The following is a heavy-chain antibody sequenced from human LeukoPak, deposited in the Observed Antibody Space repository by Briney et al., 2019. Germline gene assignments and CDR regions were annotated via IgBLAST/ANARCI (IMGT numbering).Heavy chain of an antibody. D-gene: IGHD3-10*01. CDR2: IKGDDSER. Sequence: GGSPRLSCAASGFILSSYWMTWVRQAPGKGLEWVANIKGDDSERNYLDSVKGRFSIFRDNAKNSLSLQMNSLRVEDTAVYYCVRSSFAGYDYWGQGVLVTVSS. CDR3: VRSSFAGYDY. CDR1: GFILSSYW. J-gene: IGHJ4*02. V-gene: IGHV3-7*01.